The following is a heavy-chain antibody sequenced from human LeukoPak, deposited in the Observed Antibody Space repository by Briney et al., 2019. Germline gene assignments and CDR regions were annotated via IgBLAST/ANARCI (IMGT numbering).Heavy chain of an antibody. J-gene: IGHJ4*02. CDR1: GFTFSAYT. CDR2: IRYDGSNQ. CDR3: AKDLESTGYRVFES. D-gene: IGHD3-9*01. V-gene: IGHV3-30*02. Sequence: GRSLRLSCSASGFTFSAYTMHWVRQAPGKGLEWVAFIRYDGSNQYYADSVRGRFTISRDNSKNTLYLQMNSLRAEDTAVYYCAKDLESTGYRVFESWGQGMLVAVSS.